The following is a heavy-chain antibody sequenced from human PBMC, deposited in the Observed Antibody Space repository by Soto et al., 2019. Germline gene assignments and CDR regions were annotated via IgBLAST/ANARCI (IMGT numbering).Heavy chain of an antibody. Sequence: QVQLVESGGGVVQPGRSLRLSCAASGFTFSSYGMHWVRQAPGKGLEWVAVIWYDGSNKYNADSVKGRFTISRDNSKTTLYLQMNSLRAEDTAVYYCAREFWSGPFDYWGQGTLVTVSS. CDR2: IWYDGSNK. V-gene: IGHV3-33*01. CDR3: AREFWSGPFDY. J-gene: IGHJ4*02. CDR1: GFTFSSYG. D-gene: IGHD3-3*01.